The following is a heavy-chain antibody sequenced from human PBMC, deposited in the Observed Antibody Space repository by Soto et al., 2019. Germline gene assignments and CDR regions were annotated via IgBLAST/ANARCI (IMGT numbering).Heavy chain of an antibody. D-gene: IGHD3-10*01. J-gene: IGHJ6*02. CDR1: GGSISSYY. CDR2: IYYSGST. V-gene: IGHV4-59*01. CDR3: AIDLTVLDYYGSGSYSYGMDV. Sequence: QVQLQESGPGLVKPSETLSLTCTVSGGSISSYYWSWIRQPPGKGLEWIGYIYYSGSTNYNPSLKSRVTISVDTSKNQFSLKLSSVTAADTAVYYCAIDLTVLDYYGSGSYSYGMDVWGQGTTVTVSS.